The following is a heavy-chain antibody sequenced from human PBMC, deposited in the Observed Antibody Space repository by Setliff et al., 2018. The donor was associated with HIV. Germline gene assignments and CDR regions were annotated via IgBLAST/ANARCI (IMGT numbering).Heavy chain of an antibody. CDR1: GFTFSGHS. J-gene: IGHJ4*02. CDR2: INSGSDTI. CDR3: ARDPGNGAVDY. Sequence: GGSLRLSCAASGFTFSGHSMNWVRQAPGEGLEWVAYINSGSDTIYYADSVKGRFTISRDNAKTSLSLQMNSLTAEDTAVYYCARDPGNGAVDYWGQGTLVTVSS. V-gene: IGHV3-48*04.